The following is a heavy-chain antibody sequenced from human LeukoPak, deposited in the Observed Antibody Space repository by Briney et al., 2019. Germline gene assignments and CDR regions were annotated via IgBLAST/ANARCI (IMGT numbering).Heavy chain of an antibody. CDR1: GSSISSDYY. J-gene: IGHJ4*02. D-gene: IGHD2-15*01. V-gene: IGHV4-38-2*02. Sequence: SESLSLTCSVSGSSISSDYYWGWVRQPPGKGLEWIGSIKHRGRSYYNPSLKSRVTISVDTSKNQFSLQLSSVTAADTAVYYCARVVGATSIDYWGQGILVTVSS. CDR3: ARVVGATSIDY. CDR2: IKHRGRS.